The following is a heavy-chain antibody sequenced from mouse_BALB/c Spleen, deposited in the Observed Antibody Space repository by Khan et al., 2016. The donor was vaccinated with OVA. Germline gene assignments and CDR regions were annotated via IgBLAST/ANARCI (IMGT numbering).Heavy chain of an antibody. CDR3: ASHVTGAFDY. D-gene: IGHD4-1*01. Sequence: EVELVESGGDLVKPGGSLKLSCAASGFTFSSYGMSWVRQTPDKRLEWVATISSDGSYTYYPDSVKGRFTFSRDNVKNTLYLQMTTLKSEDTAMYYCASHVTGAFDYWGQGTLVTVSA. CDR1: GFTFSSYG. CDR2: ISSDGSYT. J-gene: IGHJ3*01. V-gene: IGHV5-6*01.